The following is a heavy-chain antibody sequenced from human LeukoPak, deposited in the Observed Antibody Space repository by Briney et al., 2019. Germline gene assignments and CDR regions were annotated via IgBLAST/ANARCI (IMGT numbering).Heavy chain of an antibody. D-gene: IGHD1-26*01. V-gene: IGHV3-23*01. CDR3: AKSGGNRPMVDGASRPQRYYYYYGMDV. CDR1: GGSISSGVYY. CDR2: ISGSGGST. Sequence: ETLSLTCTVSGGSISSGVYYWSWVRQAPGKGLEWVSAISGSGGSTYYADSVKGRFTISRDNSKNTLYLQMNSLRAADTAVYYCAKSGGNRPMVDGASRPQRYYYYYGMDVWGQGTTVTVSS. J-gene: IGHJ6*02.